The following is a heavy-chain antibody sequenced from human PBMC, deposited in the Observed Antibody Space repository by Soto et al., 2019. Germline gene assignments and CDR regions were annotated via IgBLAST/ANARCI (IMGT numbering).Heavy chain of an antibody. CDR3: AAVGYGSGSYYSPYYYYYGMDV. D-gene: IGHD3-10*01. V-gene: IGHV1-58*01. Sequence: VASVKVSCKASGFTFTSSAVQWVRQARGQRLEWIGWIVVGSGNTNYAQKFQERVTITRDMSTSTAYMELSSLRSEDTAVYYCAAVGYGSGSYYSPYYYYYGMDVWGQGTTVTVSS. CDR2: IVVGSGNT. J-gene: IGHJ6*02. CDR1: GFTFTSSA.